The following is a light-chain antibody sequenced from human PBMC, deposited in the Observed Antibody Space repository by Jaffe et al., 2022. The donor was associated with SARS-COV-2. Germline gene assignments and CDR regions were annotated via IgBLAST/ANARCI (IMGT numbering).Light chain of an antibody. CDR1: QSVSSN. CDR3: QQYIDWPRT. V-gene: IGKV3D-15*01. CDR2: GAS. Sequence: EVVMTQSPLTLSVSPGERATLSCRASQSVSSNLAWYQQKPGQAPRLLISGASTRATGIPARFSGSGSGTEFTLTISSLQSEDFAVYYCQQYIDWPRTFGQGTKLEI. J-gene: IGKJ2*01.